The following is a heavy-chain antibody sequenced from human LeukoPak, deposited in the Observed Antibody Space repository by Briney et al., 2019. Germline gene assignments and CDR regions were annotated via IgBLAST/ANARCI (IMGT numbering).Heavy chain of an antibody. CDR3: AYCSSTSCYKGGIDY. CDR2: IYYSGST. Sequence: SETLSLTCTVSGGSISSYYWSWIRQPPGKGLEWIGYIYYSGSTNYNPSLKSRVTISVDTSKNQFSLKLSSVTAADTAVYYCAYCSSTSCYKGGIDYWVQGTLVTVSS. J-gene: IGHJ4*02. CDR1: GGSISSYY. D-gene: IGHD2-2*02. V-gene: IGHV4-59*01.